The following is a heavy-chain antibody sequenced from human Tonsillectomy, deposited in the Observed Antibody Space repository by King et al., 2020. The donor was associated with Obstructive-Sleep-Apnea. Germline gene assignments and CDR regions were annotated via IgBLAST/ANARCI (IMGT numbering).Heavy chain of an antibody. J-gene: IGHJ3*02. D-gene: IGHD3-22*01. V-gene: IGHV3-72*01. Sequence: VQLVESGGGLVQPGGSLRLSCAASGFTFSDHYMDWVRQAPGKGLEWVGRSRNKANSYTTEYAASVKGRFTISRDDSKNSLYLQRNSLKTEETAVYYCARVSAYDSSGYYVDASDIWGQGTMVTVSS. CDR2: SRNKANSYTT. CDR1: GFTFSDHY. CDR3: ARVSAYDSSGYYVDASDI.